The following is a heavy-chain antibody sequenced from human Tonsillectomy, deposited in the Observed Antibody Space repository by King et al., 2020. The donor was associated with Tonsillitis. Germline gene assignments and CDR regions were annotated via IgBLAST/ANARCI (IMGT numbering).Heavy chain of an antibody. Sequence: QLVQSGAEVKKPGESLKISCKGSGYSFTSYWIGWVRQMPGKGLEWLGLINPGNSDTRYSPSFQGQVTISADKSISTAYLQWSSLKASDTAIFYCARLTQWELAGCDYWGQGTLVTVSS. CDR1: GYSFTSYW. CDR3: ARLTQWELAGCDY. J-gene: IGHJ4*02. V-gene: IGHV5-51*01. CDR2: INPGNSDT. D-gene: IGHD1-26*01.